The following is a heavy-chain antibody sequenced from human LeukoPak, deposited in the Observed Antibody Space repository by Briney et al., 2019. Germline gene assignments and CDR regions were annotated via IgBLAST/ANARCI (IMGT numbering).Heavy chain of an antibody. D-gene: IGHD2-15*01. CDR3: AKGVAAATNAASYGMGG. J-gene: IGHJ6*02. CDR2: ISYDESDK. V-gene: IGHV3-30*18. CDR1: GFTFSNYG. Sequence: GGSPRLSCAAPGFTFSNYGMHWGRQAPGKGLEWVAVISYDESDKYYADSVKGRFTISRDNSKNTLYLQMNSLRPEDTAVYYCAKGVAAATNAASYGMGGRGQGTTVTVSS.